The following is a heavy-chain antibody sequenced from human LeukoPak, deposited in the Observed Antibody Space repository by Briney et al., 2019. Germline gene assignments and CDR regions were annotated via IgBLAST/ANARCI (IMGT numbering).Heavy chain of an antibody. CDR2: ISGSGGST. CDR3: AKDGGYYYGSGSAPGY. CDR1: GLTFSSYA. V-gene: IGHV3-23*01. J-gene: IGHJ4*02. D-gene: IGHD3-10*01. Sequence: GGSLRLSCAASGLTFSSYAMSWVRQAPGKGLGWVSAISGSGGSTYYADSVKGRFTISRDNSKNTLYLQMNSLRAEDTAVYYCAKDGGYYYGSGSAPGYWGQGTLVTVSS.